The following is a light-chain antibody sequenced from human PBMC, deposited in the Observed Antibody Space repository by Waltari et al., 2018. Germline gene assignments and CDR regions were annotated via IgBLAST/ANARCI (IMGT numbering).Light chain of an antibody. V-gene: IGKV3-15*01. CDR2: GAS. Sequence: ERVMTQSPVTLAVSPGGSATISCRASQTVGTSLAWYQQKAGQPPRLLMHGASTRATGIPGRFSGSGTGTEFTLTISSLQPEDSAVYFCQQYHTWPPMTFGQGTRLEI. J-gene: IGKJ5*01. CDR1: QTVGTS. CDR3: QQYHTWPPMT.